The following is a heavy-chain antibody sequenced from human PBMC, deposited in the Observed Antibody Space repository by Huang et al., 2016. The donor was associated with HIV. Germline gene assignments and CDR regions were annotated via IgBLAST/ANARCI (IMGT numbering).Heavy chain of an antibody. CDR3: ARASGRIQLPGGYFDL. Sequence: QVQLVQSADEVKKPGSSVKVSCEASGGTFSSYAISWVRQAPGQGLEWMGGCIPSLGTTNYTQKFQGRVTITADESASTAYMGLRSLRSEDTAVYYCARASGRIQLPGGYFDLWGRGTLVTVSS. D-gene: IGHD1-1*01. J-gene: IGHJ2*01. CDR1: GGTFSSYA. CDR2: CIPSLGTT. V-gene: IGHV1-69*01.